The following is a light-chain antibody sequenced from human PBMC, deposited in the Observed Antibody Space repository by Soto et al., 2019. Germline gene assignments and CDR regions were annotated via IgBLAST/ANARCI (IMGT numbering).Light chain of an antibody. J-gene: IGKJ1*01. CDR2: RDT. V-gene: IGKV2-30*01. Sequence: ALMSQAPLSPPIHREQSGVISCRSIHSLVYSDGVCCLNGFQQRPGQYARRLINRDTNRDAGVPDRFCGRGSGTDFTLTITRVEAEDVGVYYCMQGRHWGWTFGQGTKVDI. CDR3: MQGRHWGWT. CDR1: HSLVYSDGVCC.